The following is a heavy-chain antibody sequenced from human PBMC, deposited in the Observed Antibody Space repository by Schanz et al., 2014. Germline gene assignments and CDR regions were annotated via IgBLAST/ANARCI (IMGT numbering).Heavy chain of an antibody. J-gene: IGHJ6*02. CDR3: ARGGRTTYNYYYGMDV. Sequence: QVQLQESGLGLVKPSETLSLTCTVSGGSVSTYKWGWIRQPPGKGLEYIGLISYGGLSDYNPSLKSRVTISLDTSKNQFSLKLSSVTAADTAVYYCARGGRTTYNYYYGMDVWGQGTTVTVSS. V-gene: IGHV4-59*02. CDR2: ISYGGLS. D-gene: IGHD1-1*01. CDR1: GGSVSTYK.